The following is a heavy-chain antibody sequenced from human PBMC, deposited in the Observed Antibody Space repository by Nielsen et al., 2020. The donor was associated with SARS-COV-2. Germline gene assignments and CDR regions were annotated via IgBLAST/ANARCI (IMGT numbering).Heavy chain of an antibody. CDR3: ARVGGYYYDSSGYAVDY. Sequence: SETLSLTCTVSGGSISSGGYYWSWIRQHPGKGLEWIGYIYYSGSTYYNPSLKSRVTISVDTSKNQFSLKLSSVTAADTAVYYCARVGGYYYDSSGYAVDYWGQGTLVTVSS. CDR1: GGSISSGGYY. J-gene: IGHJ4*02. D-gene: IGHD3-22*01. V-gene: IGHV4-31*03. CDR2: IYYSGST.